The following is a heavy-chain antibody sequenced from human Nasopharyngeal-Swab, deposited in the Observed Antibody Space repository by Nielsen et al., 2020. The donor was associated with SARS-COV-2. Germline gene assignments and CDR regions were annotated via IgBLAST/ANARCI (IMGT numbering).Heavy chain of an antibody. CDR2: ISWNSGSI. CDR1: GFTFSNYR. D-gene: IGHD6-19*01. CDR3: ALLSSGWYPTPPFDY. V-gene: IGHV3-9*01. J-gene: IGHJ4*02. Sequence: SLKISCAASGFTFSNYRLHWVRQAPGKGLEWVSGISWNSGSIGYADSVKGRFTISRDNAKNSLYLQMNSLRAEDTALYYCALLSSGWYPTPPFDYWGQGTLVTVSS.